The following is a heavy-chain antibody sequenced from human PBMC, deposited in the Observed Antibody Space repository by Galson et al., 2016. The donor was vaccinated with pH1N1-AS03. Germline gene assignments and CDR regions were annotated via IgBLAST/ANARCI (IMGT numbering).Heavy chain of an antibody. CDR3: ATRPPPYGDYALDF. CDR2: IKSSSDGGTT. D-gene: IGHD4-17*01. V-gene: IGHV3-15*01. CDR1: GISFSKAW. J-gene: IGHJ4*02. Sequence: SLRLSCAASGISFSKAWMTWFRQGPGKGLEWLGRIKSSSDGGTTDYAAPVKGRFIIPRDDSQSTVYLPMNSLKTEDTALYYCATRPPPYGDYALDFWGQGTLVTVSS.